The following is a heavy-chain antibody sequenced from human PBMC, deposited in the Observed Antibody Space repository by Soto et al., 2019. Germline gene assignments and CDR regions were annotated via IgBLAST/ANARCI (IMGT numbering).Heavy chain of an antibody. CDR3: ARCFPLWFAP. CDR2: INAGNGNT. J-gene: IGHJ5*02. CDR1: GYTFTNYA. V-gene: IGHV1-3*05. Sequence: QVQLVQAGAEEKKPGASVKVSCKASGYTFTNYAIHWVRQAPVQMLEWTGWINAGNGNTKDSEKFQGRVTITRDTLASTAYMEVSSLRSEDTAVYYCARCFPLWFAPWGQGTLVTVSS. D-gene: IGHD3-16*01.